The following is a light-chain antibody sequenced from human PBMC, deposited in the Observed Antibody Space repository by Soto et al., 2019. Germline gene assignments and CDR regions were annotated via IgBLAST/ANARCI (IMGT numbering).Light chain of an antibody. J-gene: IGKJ1*01. Sequence: ETVLTHSPATLSVSPCDRVTLSCMASQSVDINLAWYQQRPGQAPRLLVYGASTKATDMPGRFSGRGSGTEFTLTINNLQSEDFAVYYCQQYRNWPRTFGQGTKVDI. V-gene: IGKV3-15*01. CDR3: QQYRNWPRT. CDR2: GAS. CDR1: QSVDIN.